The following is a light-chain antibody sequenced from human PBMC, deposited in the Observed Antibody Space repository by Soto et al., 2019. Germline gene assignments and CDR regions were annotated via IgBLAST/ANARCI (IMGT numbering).Light chain of an antibody. J-gene: IGKJ3*01. CDR3: QQSYSTPRT. Sequence: DIQMTQSPSSLSASVGDRVTITCRASQSISTYLNWYQQKPGKAPKLLILVASTLPSGVPSRFSGSGSGTDFTLTISSLQPEDFATYYCQQSYSTPRTFGPGTKVDIK. V-gene: IGKV1-39*01. CDR1: QSISTY. CDR2: VAS.